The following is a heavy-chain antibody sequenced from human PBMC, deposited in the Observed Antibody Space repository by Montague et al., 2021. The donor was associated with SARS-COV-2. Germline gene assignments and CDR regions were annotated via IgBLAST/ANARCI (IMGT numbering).Heavy chain of an antibody. Sequence: SETLSLTCTVSGGSTASHNWNSIVHSPAKRPEWIGYVYYNADTKYNPSLQSRVTISIDTSEYQFSLRLNSVTAADTAVNFCARGWAFAPWGQGRLVTVSS. D-gene: IGHD6-19*01. CDR3: ARGWAFAP. CDR1: GGSTASHN. V-gene: IGHV4-59*08. J-gene: IGHJ3*01. CDR2: VYYNADT.